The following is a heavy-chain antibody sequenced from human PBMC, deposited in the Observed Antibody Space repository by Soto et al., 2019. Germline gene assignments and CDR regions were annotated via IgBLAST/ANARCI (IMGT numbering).Heavy chain of an antibody. CDR3: ARHGSGSYYPLDS. CDR1: GGSITSGVNYY. V-gene: IGHV4-39*01. Sequence: QLQLQESGPGLVQPSETLSLTCTVSGGSITSGVNYYWGWIRQPPGKGLEYIRSVHYNGRTYYNPSLKSRVTVSADTSKDQFSLKLTSVTAADTAVYYCARHGSGSYYPLDSWGQGTLVTVSS. CDR2: VHYNGRT. D-gene: IGHD3-10*01. J-gene: IGHJ4*02.